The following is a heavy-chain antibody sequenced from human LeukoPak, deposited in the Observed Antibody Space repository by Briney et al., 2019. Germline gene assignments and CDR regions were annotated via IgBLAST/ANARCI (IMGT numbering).Heavy chain of an antibody. V-gene: IGHV3-30*02. CDR2: IRYDGSNK. Sequence: GGSLRLSCAASGFTFSSYGMHWVRQAPGKGLEWVAFIRYDGSNKYYADSVKGRFTISRDNSKNTLYLQMNSLRAEDTAVYYCARDSVLLWIHYYYYMDVWGKGTTVTISS. CDR3: ARDSVLLWIHYYYYMDV. J-gene: IGHJ6*03. CDR1: GFTFSSYG. D-gene: IGHD3-10*01.